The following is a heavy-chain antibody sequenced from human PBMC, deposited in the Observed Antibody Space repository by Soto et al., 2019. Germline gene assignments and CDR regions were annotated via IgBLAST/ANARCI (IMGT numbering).Heavy chain of an antibody. V-gene: IGHV3-74*01. CDR2: IHSDGSST. J-gene: IGHJ3*01. CDR1: GFTFSYYW. D-gene: IGHD1-26*01. Sequence: DVQLVESGGGSVQPGGSLSLSCAATGFTFSYYWMHWVRQAPGKGLVWVSRIHSDGSSTTDADSVKGRFTISRDNAKNPLYLQMNSLRAEDTALYYCARGQWGAFDLWGQGKMVT. CDR3: ARGQWGAFDL.